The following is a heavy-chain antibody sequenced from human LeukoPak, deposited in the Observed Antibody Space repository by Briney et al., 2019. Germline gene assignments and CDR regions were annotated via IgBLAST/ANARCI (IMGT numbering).Heavy chain of an antibody. J-gene: IGHJ4*02. Sequence: GGSLRLSCAASGFIFNDYYMSWIRQAPGKGLEWIAYISSSSNIIYYADPVKGRFTISRDNAKQSLYLQLSGLRVEDTAVYYCVREGRAPGDYWGQGTLVTVSS. D-gene: IGHD3-10*01. V-gene: IGHV3-11*04. CDR1: GFIFNDYY. CDR3: VREGRAPGDY. CDR2: ISSSSNII.